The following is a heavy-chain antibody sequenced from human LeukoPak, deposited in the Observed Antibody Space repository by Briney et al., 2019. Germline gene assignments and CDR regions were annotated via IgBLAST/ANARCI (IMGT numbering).Heavy chain of an antibody. J-gene: IGHJ5*02. V-gene: IGHV1-46*01. D-gene: IGHD2-2*01. CDR2: INPSGGST. CDR1: GYTFTSYY. CDR3: AREIGGVVPAATENWFDP. Sequence: ASVKVSCKASGYTFTSYYMHWVRQAPGQGLEWMGIINPSGGSTSYAQKFQGRVTMTRDTSTSTVYMELSSLRSEDTAVYYCAREIGGVVPAATENWFDPWGQGTLVTVSS.